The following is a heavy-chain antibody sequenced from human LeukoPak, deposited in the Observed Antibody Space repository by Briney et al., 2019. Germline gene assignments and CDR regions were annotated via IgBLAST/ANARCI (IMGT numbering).Heavy chain of an antibody. V-gene: IGHV1-2*02. CDR2: MNPNSGGA. Sequence: ASVKVSCKASGYTFTGYYMDWVRQAPGQGLEWMGWMNPNSGGAKYAQKFQGRVTMTRDTSISTAYMELSGLRSDDTAVYYCARAPLAAMASTGVLFDHWGQATLVTVSS. CDR3: ARAPLAAMASTGVLFDH. D-gene: IGHD5-24*01. CDR1: GYTFTGYY. J-gene: IGHJ4*02.